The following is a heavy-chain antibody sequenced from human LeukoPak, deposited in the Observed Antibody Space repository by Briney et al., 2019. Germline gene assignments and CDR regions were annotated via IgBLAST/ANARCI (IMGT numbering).Heavy chain of an antibody. CDR1: GGSFSGYY. J-gene: IGHJ3*02. V-gene: IGHV4-34*01. D-gene: IGHD3-16*01. Sequence: SETLSLTCAVYGGSFSGYYWSWIRQPPGKGLEWIGEINHSGSTNYNPSLKSRVTISVDTSKNQFSLKLSSVTAADTAVYYCARLRGLAFDIRGQGTKVNGSS. CDR2: INHSGST. CDR3: ARLRGLAFDI.